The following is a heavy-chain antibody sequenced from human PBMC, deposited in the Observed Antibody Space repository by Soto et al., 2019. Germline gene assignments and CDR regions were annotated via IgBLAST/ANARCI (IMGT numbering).Heavy chain of an antibody. Sequence: GGSLTLSCAASGFSFSDHDMYWVRQAPGKGMEWLGRIRNKANGYTTEYAASVRGRISISRDDSKNSLFLQVTNLKIEDTAVYFCAKEATNDQWELLHFDSWGQGNLVTVSS. CDR2: IRNKANGYTT. J-gene: IGHJ4*02. CDR3: AKEATNDQWELLHFDS. CDR1: GFSFSDHD. V-gene: IGHV3-72*01. D-gene: IGHD1-26*01.